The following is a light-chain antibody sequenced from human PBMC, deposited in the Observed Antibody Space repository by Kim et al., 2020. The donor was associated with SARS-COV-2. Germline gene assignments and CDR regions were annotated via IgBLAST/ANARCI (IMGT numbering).Light chain of an antibody. V-gene: IGKV1-39*01. Sequence: SVEDSDTATCRASQSINKYLKWYQHKPGRAPILLCYAASTLQSGVPSRFSGGGSRTDFTLTTSSLQPEDFATHYCQQSYSTLWTFGQGTKVDIK. J-gene: IGKJ1*01. CDR2: AAS. CDR1: QSINKY. CDR3: QQSYSTLWT.